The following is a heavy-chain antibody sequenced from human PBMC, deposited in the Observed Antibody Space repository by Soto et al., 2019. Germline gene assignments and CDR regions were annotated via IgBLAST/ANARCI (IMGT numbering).Heavy chain of an antibody. CDR2: INPSGGST. D-gene: IGHD2-21*01. CDR3: ARSLLGTYYYYYGMDV. CDR1: GYTFTSYY. V-gene: IGHV1-46*01. Sequence: GASVKVSCKASGYTFTSYYMHWVRQAPGQGLEWMGIINPSGGSTSYAQKFQGRVTMTRDTFTSTVYMELSSLRSEDTAVYYCARSLLGTYYYYYGMDVWGQGTTVTVSS. J-gene: IGHJ6*02.